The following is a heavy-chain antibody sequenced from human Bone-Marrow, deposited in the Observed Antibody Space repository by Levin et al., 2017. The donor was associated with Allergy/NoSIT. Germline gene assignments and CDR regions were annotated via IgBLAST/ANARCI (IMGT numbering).Heavy chain of an antibody. CDR1: KFTFSTFS. V-gene: IGHV3-30*04. CDR3: AREIYFVSGTYFDY. D-gene: IGHD3-10*01. Sequence: PGGSLRLSCAASKFTFSTFSMHWIRQAPGRGLEWVAVITPDGTIKHYAGSVKGRFTISRDNSKSALFLQMSSLSAEDTAIYYCAREIYFVSGTYFDYWGQGTLVTVSS. CDR2: ITPDGTIK. J-gene: IGHJ4*02.